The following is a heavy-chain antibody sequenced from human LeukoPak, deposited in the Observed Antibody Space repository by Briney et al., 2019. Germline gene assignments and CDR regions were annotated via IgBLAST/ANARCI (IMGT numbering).Heavy chain of an antibody. V-gene: IGHV3-21*01. CDR2: ISSSSSYI. J-gene: IGHJ4*02. CDR1: GFTFSSYS. Sequence: GGSLRLSCAASGFTFSSYSMNWVRQAPGKGLEWVSSISSSSSYIYYADSVKGRFTISRDNAKNSLYLQMNSLRAEDTAVYYCARESSGRYYEFDYWGQGTLVTVSS. CDR3: ARESSGRYYEFDY. D-gene: IGHD1-26*01.